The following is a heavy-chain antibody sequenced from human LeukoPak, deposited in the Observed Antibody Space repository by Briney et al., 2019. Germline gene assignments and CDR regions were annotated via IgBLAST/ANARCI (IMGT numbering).Heavy chain of an antibody. D-gene: IGHD2-15*01. V-gene: IGHV4-59*08. J-gene: IGHJ6*02. CDR3: TSPFLGYCSGGSCPKTYYYYGMDV. CDR2: IYYSGST. CDR1: GGSISSYY. Sequence: PSETLSLTCTVSGGSISSYYWSWIRQPPGKGLEWIGYIYYSGSTDYNPSLKSRVTISLDTSNNKFSLKLSSVTAADTAVYYCTSPFLGYCSGGSCPKTYYYYGMDVWGQGTTVTVSS.